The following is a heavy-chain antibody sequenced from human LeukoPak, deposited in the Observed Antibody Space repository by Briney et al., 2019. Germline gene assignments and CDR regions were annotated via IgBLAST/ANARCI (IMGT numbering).Heavy chain of an antibody. J-gene: IGHJ3*02. Sequence: PGGSLRLSCEASGFSFTNTWMSWVRQAPGKGQEWVGRVKSKADDGTTDYAAPVQGRFTISRDDSKNTLSPQMNSLKTEDTAVYYCATEGGSGSYYGDDAFDMWGQGTMVTVSS. CDR1: GFSFTNTW. CDR2: VKSKADDGTT. V-gene: IGHV3-15*01. D-gene: IGHD3-10*01. CDR3: ATEGGSGSYYGDDAFDM.